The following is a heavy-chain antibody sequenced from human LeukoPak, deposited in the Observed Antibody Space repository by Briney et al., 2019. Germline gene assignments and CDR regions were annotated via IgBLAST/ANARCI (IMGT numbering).Heavy chain of an antibody. Sequence: GESLKISCKGSGYRFTSYWIGWVRQMPGKGLEWMGIIYPGDSGIRYSPSFQGQVTISADNSISTAYLQWTSLKASDTAIYYCARPNWGRYYFDYWGQGTLVTVSS. D-gene: IGHD7-27*01. J-gene: IGHJ4*02. CDR2: IYPGDSGI. CDR3: ARPNWGRYYFDY. V-gene: IGHV5-51*01. CDR1: GYRFTSYW.